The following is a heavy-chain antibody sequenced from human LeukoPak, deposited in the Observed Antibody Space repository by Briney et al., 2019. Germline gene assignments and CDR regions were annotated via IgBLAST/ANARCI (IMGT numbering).Heavy chain of an antibody. CDR1: GDSVSINSVT. CDR2: TYYRSTWYN. Sequence: SQTLSLTFAISGDSVSINSVTWNWIRQSLSRGLEWLGRTYYRSTWYNDYAVSVRGRITVNPDTSKNQFPLHLNSVTPEDTAVYYCARRLTQYDCFDPWGQGILVTVSS. J-gene: IGHJ5*02. V-gene: IGHV6-1*01. D-gene: IGHD2-2*01. CDR3: ARRLTQYDCFDP.